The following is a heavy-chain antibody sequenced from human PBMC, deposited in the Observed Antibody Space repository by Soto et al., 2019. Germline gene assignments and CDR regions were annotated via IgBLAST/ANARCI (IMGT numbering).Heavy chain of an antibody. CDR1: GGSISSGDYY. CDR3: ASRKSSPYLDY. CDR2: IYYSGST. Sequence: QVQLQESGPGLVKPSQTLSLTCTVSGGSISSGDYYWSWIRQPPGKGLEWIGYIYYSGSTYYNPSLKSRVTISVDTSTNQFALKLISLTAADTAVYYCASRKSSPYLDYWGQGTLVTVSS. J-gene: IGHJ4*02. V-gene: IGHV4-30-4*01. D-gene: IGHD3-10*01.